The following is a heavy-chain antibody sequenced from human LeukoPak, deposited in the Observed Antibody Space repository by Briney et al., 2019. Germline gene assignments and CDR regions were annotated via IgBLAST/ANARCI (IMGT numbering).Heavy chain of an antibody. J-gene: IGHJ4*02. CDR3: ARHKNYGDYVDY. D-gene: IGHD4-17*01. V-gene: IGHV4-59*01. CDR2: IYYTGST. CDR1: GGSITSYY. Sequence: SETLSLTCTVSGGSITSYYWSWIRQPPGKGLEWIGYIYYTGSTNYNPSLKSRVTISVDTSKNQFSLKLSSVTTADTAVYYCARHKNYGDYVDYWGQGTLVTVSS.